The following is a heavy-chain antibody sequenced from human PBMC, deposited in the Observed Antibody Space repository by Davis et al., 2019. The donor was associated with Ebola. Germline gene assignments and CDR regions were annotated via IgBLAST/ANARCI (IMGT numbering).Heavy chain of an antibody. J-gene: IGHJ3*01. CDR3: AAGGLGGGFDV. V-gene: IGHV1-24*01. D-gene: IGHD2-15*01. CDR1: GYTLTDLS. Sequence: ASVKVSCKVSGYTLTDLSIHWVRQAPGKGLEWMGYFDPEDAEPIYAQKFQDRVTVTEDTSTDTAYMELRSLRSEDTALYYCAAGGLGGGFDVWGHGTMVTVSS. CDR2: FDPEDAEP.